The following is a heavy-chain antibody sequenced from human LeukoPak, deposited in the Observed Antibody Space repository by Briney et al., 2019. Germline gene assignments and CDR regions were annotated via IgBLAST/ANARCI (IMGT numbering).Heavy chain of an antibody. Sequence: ASVKVSCKASGYTFTSYAMHWVRQAPGQRIEWMGWINAGNGNTKYSQKFQGRVTITRDTSASTAYMELSGLRSEDTAVYYCASPGVAAAAPDAFDIWGQGTMVTVSS. V-gene: IGHV1-3*01. CDR1: GYTFTSYA. CDR2: INAGNGNT. J-gene: IGHJ3*02. CDR3: ASPGVAAAAPDAFDI. D-gene: IGHD6-13*01.